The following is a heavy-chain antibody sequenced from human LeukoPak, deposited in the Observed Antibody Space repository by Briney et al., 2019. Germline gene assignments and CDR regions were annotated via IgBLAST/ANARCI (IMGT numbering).Heavy chain of an antibody. CDR1: GYTFTSNY. V-gene: IGHV1-46*01. D-gene: IGHD3-3*01. J-gene: IGHJ6*03. Sequence: ASVKVSCKASGYTFTSNYIHWVRQAPGQGLEWMGVINPSGGSTSYAQKFQGRVTMTRDMSTSTVYMELNSLRAEDTAVYYCAGTEMGRVLRFLEWPTEQRYYMDVWGKGTTVTVSS. CDR3: AGTEMGRVLRFLEWPTEQRYYMDV. CDR2: INPSGGST.